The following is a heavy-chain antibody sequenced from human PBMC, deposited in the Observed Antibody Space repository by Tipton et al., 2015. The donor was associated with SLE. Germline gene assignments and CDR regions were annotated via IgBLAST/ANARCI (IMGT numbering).Heavy chain of an antibody. CDR3: VKEGGFNSPAEY. CDR1: GFTFRTYA. D-gene: IGHD5-24*01. Sequence: GSLRLSCAASGFTFRTYAMHWVRQAPGKGLEWVAFIHQDGSTRYYGESVKGRFTISRDNSKNTVHLQMNSLRVEDSGVYYCVKEGGFNSPAEYWGQGTLVTVSS. J-gene: IGHJ4*02. CDR2: IHQDGSTR. V-gene: IGHV3-30*02.